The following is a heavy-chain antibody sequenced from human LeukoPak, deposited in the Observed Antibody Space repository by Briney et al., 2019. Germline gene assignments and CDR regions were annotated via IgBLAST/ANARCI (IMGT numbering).Heavy chain of an antibody. CDR2: ISDDGRNK. Sequence: GGSLRLSCAASGFTFSSYAIHLVRQAPGKGLEWVAVISDDGRNKYYADSVKGRFAISRDNSKSTLSLQMSSLRAEDTAVFYCARGSYGGNHFDYWGQGTLVTVSS. CDR3: ARGSYGGNHFDY. V-gene: IGHV3-30*09. D-gene: IGHD4-23*01. J-gene: IGHJ4*02. CDR1: GFTFSSYA.